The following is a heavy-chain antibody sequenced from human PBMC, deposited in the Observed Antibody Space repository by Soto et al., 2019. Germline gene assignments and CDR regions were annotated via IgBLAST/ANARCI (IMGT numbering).Heavy chain of an antibody. CDR1: GFTFSTYW. V-gene: IGHV3-74*01. CDR3: ASGSNYHDNSGHFAH. Sequence: GGSLRLSCAASGFTFSTYWTHWVRQVPGKGLVWPSRINNDESYSGYADSVKGRFTISRDNAKNTLYLQLTSLRAEDTAVYFCASGSNYHDNSGHFAHWGHGTLVTVSS. J-gene: IGHJ4*01. CDR2: INNDESYS. D-gene: IGHD3-22*01.